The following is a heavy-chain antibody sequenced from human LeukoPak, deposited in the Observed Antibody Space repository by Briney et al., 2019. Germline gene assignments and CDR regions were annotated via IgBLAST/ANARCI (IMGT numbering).Heavy chain of an antibody. D-gene: IGHD3-22*01. Sequence: PGGSLRLSCAASGFTFSSYAMSWVRQAPGKGLEWVSAISGSGGSTYYADSVKGRFTISRDNSKNTLYLQMNSLRAEDTAVYYCARVFPPQYYYDSSGYLDYWGQGTLVTVSS. J-gene: IGHJ4*02. V-gene: IGHV3-23*01. CDR2: ISGSGGST. CDR3: ARVFPPQYYYDSSGYLDY. CDR1: GFTFSSYA.